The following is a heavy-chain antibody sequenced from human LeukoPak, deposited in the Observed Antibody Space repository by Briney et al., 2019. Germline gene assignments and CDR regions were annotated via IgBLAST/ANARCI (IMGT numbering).Heavy chain of an antibody. J-gene: IGHJ6*04. CDR2: IIPIFGTA. D-gene: IGHD3-10*01. Sequence: SVKVSCKASGGSFGSYAISWVRQAPGQGLEWMGGIIPIFGTANYAQKFQGRVTITADESTSTAYMELSSLRSEDTAVYYRAREITMVRGKSDYYYYYGMDVWGKGTTVTVSS. CDR3: AREITMVRGKSDYYYYYGMDV. CDR1: GGSFGSYA. V-gene: IGHV1-69*13.